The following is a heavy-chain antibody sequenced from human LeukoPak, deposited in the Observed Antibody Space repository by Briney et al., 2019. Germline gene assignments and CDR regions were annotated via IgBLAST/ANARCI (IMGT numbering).Heavy chain of an antibody. J-gene: IGHJ5*02. CDR3: ARRRPGGGWFVRFGWFDP. CDR2: INHSGST. D-gene: IGHD2-8*02. Sequence: SETLSLTCTVSGGSISSSSYYWGWIRQPPGKGLEWIGEINHSGSTNYNPSLKSRVTISVDTSKNQFSLKLCSVTAADTAVYYCARRRPGGGWFVRFGWFDPRGQGTLVTVSS. CDR1: GGSISSSSYY. V-gene: IGHV4-39*07.